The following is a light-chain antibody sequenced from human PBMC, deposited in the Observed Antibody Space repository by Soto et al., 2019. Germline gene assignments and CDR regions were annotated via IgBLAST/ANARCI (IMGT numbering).Light chain of an antibody. CDR2: GAS. Sequence: EIVMTQSPATLSVSPGERATLSCRASQSVSSNLAWYQQKPGQAPRLLIYGASGRATGIPSRFSGTGSGTEFTLTISSLQPDDFATYYCQQYYRSSITFGQGTKVDIK. J-gene: IGKJ1*01. CDR3: QQYYRSSIT. CDR1: QSVSSN. V-gene: IGKV3-15*01.